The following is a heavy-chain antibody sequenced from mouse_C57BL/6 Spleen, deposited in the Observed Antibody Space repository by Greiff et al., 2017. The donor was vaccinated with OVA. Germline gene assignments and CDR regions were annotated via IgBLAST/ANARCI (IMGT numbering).Heavy chain of an antibody. CDR3: ARSPDSSGYFDY. CDR1: GYTFTSYW. Sequence: VQLQQPGAELVKPGASVKMSCKASGYTFTSYWITWVKQRPGQGLEWIGDIYPGSGSTNYNEKFKSKATLTVDTSTSTAYMQLSSLTSEDSAVYYCARSPDSSGYFDYWGQGTTLTVSS. J-gene: IGHJ2*01. CDR2: IYPGSGST. V-gene: IGHV1-55*01. D-gene: IGHD3-2*02.